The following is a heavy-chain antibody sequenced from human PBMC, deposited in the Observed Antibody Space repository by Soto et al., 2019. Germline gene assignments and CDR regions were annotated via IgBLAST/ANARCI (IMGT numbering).Heavy chain of an antibody. CDR1: GYTFNTYY. CDR3: ASGGHIAVVTAGFDN. D-gene: IGHD2-21*02. Sequence: QVQLVQSGAEVRKPGASVKVSCKPSGYTFNTYYLHWLRQAPGQALEWMGVIHPSGGGTTYAQKCLGRVTVTRDTSTTTVFMELSSLRSDDTAVYYCASGGHIAVVTAGFDNWGQGTLVTVSS. V-gene: IGHV1-46*02. J-gene: IGHJ4*02. CDR2: IHPSGGGT.